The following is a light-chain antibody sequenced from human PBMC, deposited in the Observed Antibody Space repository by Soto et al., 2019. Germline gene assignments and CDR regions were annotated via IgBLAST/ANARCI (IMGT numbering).Light chain of an antibody. CDR3: QQYNTFSRT. Sequence: DIQMTQSPSTLSASVGDRVTITCRASQSISNWLAWYQQKPGKAPKLLIYDASSLESGVPSRFSGSGSGTEFTLTISSLQTVDFATYYCQQYNTFSRTFGQGTTVEIK. CDR2: DAS. V-gene: IGKV1-5*01. CDR1: QSISNW. J-gene: IGKJ1*01.